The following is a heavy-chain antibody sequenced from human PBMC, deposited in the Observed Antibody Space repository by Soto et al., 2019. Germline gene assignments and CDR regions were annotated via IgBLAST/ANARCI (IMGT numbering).Heavy chain of an antibody. CDR2: IIPTFGTA. Sequence: SVKVSCKASGGTFSSYAISWVRQAPGQGLEWMGGIIPTFGTANYAQKFQGRVTITADESTSTAYMELSSLRSEDTAVYYCARTNYGYNILDYWGQGTLVTVSS. J-gene: IGHJ4*02. CDR1: GGTFSSYA. V-gene: IGHV1-69*13. D-gene: IGHD5-12*01. CDR3: ARTNYGYNILDY.